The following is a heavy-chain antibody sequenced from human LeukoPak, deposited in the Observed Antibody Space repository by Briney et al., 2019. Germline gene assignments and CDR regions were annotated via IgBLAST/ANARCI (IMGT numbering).Heavy chain of an antibody. J-gene: IGHJ6*03. CDR2: ITTYNGNT. CDR1: GYTFTSYG. CDR3: ARGIGPAARDYYYYYMDV. Sequence: ASVKVSCKASGYTFTSYGLSWVRQAPGQGLEWMGRITTYNGNTKYAQNFQGRVTMTTDTSTSTAYMELRSLRSDDTAVYYCARGIGPAARDYYYYYMDVWGKGTTVTVSS. D-gene: IGHD2-2*01. V-gene: IGHV1-18*01.